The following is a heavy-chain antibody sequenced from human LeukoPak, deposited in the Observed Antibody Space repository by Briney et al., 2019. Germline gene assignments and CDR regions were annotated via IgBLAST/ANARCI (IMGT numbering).Heavy chain of an antibody. CDR3: AREVIVGATNWFDP. D-gene: IGHD1-26*01. Sequence: SETLSLTCTVSGGSISTYYWGWIRQPPGKGLEWIGYIYYSGSTNYNPSLKSRVTISVDTSKNQFSLKLSSVTAADTAVYYCAREVIVGATNWFDPWGQGALVTVSS. J-gene: IGHJ5*02. CDR2: IYYSGST. V-gene: IGHV4-59*01. CDR1: GGSISTYY.